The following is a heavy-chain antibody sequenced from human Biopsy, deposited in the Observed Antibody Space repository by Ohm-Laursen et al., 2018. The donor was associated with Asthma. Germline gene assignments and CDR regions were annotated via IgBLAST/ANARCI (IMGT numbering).Heavy chain of an antibody. CDR2: LIPVLGTP. CDR3: ARGYSGTDRIVYYYSGLEV. CDR1: GDSFNNFA. V-gene: IGHV1-69*01. D-gene: IGHD5-12*01. Sequence: SSVKVSCKASGDSFNNFAISWVRQAPGQGLEWMGGLIPVLGTPDHAQMFEGRVTITADESTSTAYMELSSLRSGDTAVYYCARGYSGTDRIVYYYSGLEVWGQGTTVTVSS. J-gene: IGHJ6*02.